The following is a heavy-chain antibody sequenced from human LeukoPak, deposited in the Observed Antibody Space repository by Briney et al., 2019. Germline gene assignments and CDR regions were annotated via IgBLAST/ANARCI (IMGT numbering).Heavy chain of an antibody. D-gene: IGHD2-15*01. CDR1: GFTLSSYE. Sequence: GGSLRLSCAASGFTLSSYEINWVRQAPGKGLEWVSYISSSGNTIYYADSVKGRFTISRDNAKNSQYLQMNSLRAEDTAVYYCARGHCSGGSCYFDYWGQGTLVTVSS. CDR2: ISSSGNTI. CDR3: ARGHCSGGSCYFDY. J-gene: IGHJ4*02. V-gene: IGHV3-48*03.